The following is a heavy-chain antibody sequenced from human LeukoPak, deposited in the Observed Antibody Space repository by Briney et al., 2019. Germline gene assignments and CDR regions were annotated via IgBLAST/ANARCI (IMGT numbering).Heavy chain of an antibody. V-gene: IGHV4-39*01. CDR3: ARRKWEPHDAFDI. CDR2: IYYSGST. J-gene: IGHJ3*02. CDR1: GGSISSNGYY. Sequence: SETLSLTCTVSGGSISSNGYYWGWIRQPPGKGLEWIGSIYYSGSTYYNPSLKSRVTISVDTSKNQFSLKLSSVTAADTAVYYCARRKWEPHDAFDIWGQGTMVTVSS. D-gene: IGHD1-26*01.